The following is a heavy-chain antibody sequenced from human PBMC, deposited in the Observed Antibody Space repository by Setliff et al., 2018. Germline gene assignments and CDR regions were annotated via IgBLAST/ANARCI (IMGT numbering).Heavy chain of an antibody. CDR2: SKSKTAGGAI. Sequence: PGGSLRLSCAASGFTFSYAWMHWVRQAPGKGLEWVGRSKSKTAGGAIDYAAPVKGRFTISRDDSKRTLYLQMNSLKNEDTALYYCMSTPSGTYSTYYYYYNMDVWGEGTQVTVSS. J-gene: IGHJ6*03. CDR3: MSTPSGTYSTYYYYYNMDV. V-gene: IGHV3-15*07. CDR1: GFTFSYAW. D-gene: IGHD3-10*01.